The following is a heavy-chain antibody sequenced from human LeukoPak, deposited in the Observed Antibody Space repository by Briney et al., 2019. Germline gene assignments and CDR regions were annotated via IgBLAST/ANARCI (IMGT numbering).Heavy chain of an antibody. CDR1: GYTFTGYY. J-gene: IGHJ4*02. CDR3: ARQSLRNFDY. CDR2: INPNTGDT. Sequence: GASVKVSCKASGYTFTGYYIHYVRQALGQGLEWMGWINPNTGDTKYAQKFQGRVTMTRDTSISTAYMELSRLRSDDTTVYYCARQSLRNFDYWGQGTLVTVPS. V-gene: IGHV1-2*02. D-gene: IGHD5/OR15-5a*01.